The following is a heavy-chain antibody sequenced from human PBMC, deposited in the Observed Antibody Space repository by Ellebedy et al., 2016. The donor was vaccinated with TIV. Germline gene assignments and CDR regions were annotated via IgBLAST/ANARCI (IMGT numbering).Heavy chain of an antibody. J-gene: IGHJ4*02. CDR1: GFTLSTHW. V-gene: IGHV3-7*01. CDR3: ARWAYVNSWYHLDY. Sequence: GESLKISCAASGFTLSTHWMSWVRQAPGKGLEWVASIKQDGSVQYCVDSVRGRFTISRDNSKTSTYLQMNSLRGEDTAVYYCARWAYVNSWYHLDYWGQGTLVTVSS. CDR2: IKQDGSVQ. D-gene: IGHD1-14*01.